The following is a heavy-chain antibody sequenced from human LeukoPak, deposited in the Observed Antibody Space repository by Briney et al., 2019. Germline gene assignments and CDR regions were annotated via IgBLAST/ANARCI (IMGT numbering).Heavy chain of an antibody. J-gene: IGHJ3*02. V-gene: IGHV3-7*03. D-gene: IGHD3-22*01. Sequence: GGSLRLSCAASGFTFSSYWMSWVRQAPGKGLEWVANIKQDGSEKYYVDSVKGRFTISRDNAKNSLYLQMNSLRAEDTAVYYCAKMVYYYDSSGYYGDAFDIWGQGTMVTVSS. CDR2: IKQDGSEK. CDR3: AKMVYYYDSSGYYGDAFDI. CDR1: GFTFSSYW.